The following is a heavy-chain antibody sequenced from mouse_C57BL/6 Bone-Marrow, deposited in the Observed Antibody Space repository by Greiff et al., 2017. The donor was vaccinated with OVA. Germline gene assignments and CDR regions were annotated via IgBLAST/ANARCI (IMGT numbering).Heavy chain of an antibody. D-gene: IGHD1-1*01. V-gene: IGHV1-58*01. CDR3: ARSDYCSNYYAMDY. CDR1: GYTFTSYG. CDR2: IYIGNGYN. Sequence: VQLQQSGAELVRPGSSVKMSCKTSGYTFTSYGINWVKQRPGQGLEWIGYIYIGNGYNEYNEKFKGKATLTSDTSSSTAYMQLSSLTSEDSAIYCCARSDYCSNYYAMDYWGQGPSVTVSS. J-gene: IGHJ4*01.